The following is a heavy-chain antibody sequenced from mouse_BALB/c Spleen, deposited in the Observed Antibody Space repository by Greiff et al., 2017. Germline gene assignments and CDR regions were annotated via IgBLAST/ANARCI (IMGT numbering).Heavy chain of an antibody. D-gene: IGHD2-14*01. V-gene: IGHV3-8*02. CDR2: ISYSGST. CDR1: GDSITSGY. Sequence: EVKLLESGPSLVKPSQTLSLTCSVTGDSITSGYWNWIRKFPGNKLEYMGYISYSGSTYYNPSLKSRISITRDTSKNQYYLQLNSVTTEDTATYYCARYGYYRYDGYWYFDVWGAGTTVTVSS. CDR3: ARYGYYRYDGYWYFDV. J-gene: IGHJ1*01.